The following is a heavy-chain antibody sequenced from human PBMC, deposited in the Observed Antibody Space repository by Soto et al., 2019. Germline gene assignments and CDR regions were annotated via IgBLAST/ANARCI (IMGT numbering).Heavy chain of an antibody. CDR2: ISFDGSNK. J-gene: IGHJ4*02. CDR1: GFKFSKFGYG. Sequence: SVGSLRLSCAVSGFKFSKFGYGMHWVRQSPGKGLEWVAFISFDGSNKYYADSVKGRFNVSRDNSKNTLYLQMNSLRAEDTAVYYCAKLGPKWRAAAGTHYFDYWGQGTLVTVSS. D-gene: IGHD6-13*01. V-gene: IGHV3-30*18. CDR3: AKLGPKWRAAAGTHYFDY.